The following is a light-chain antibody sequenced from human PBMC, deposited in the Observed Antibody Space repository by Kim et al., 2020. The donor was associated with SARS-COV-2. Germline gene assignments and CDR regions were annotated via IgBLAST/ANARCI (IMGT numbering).Light chain of an antibody. Sequence: PQSPDSLAVSLGERATINCKSSQSVLYSSNNKNYLAWYQQKPGQPPKLLIYWASTRESGVPDRFSGSGSGTDFTLTISSLQAEDVEVYYCQQYYSTPLTFGGDTKVDIK. J-gene: IGKJ4*01. V-gene: IGKV4-1*01. CDR1: QSVLYSSNNKNY. CDR2: WAS. CDR3: QQYYSTPLT.